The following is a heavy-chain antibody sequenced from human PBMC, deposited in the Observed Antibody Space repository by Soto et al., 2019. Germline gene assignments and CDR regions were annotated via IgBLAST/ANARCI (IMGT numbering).Heavy chain of an antibody. V-gene: IGHV1-2*04. CDR2: INPNSGGT. D-gene: IGHD3-16*02. Sequence: ASVKVSCKASGYTFTGYYMHWVRQAPGQGLEWMGWINPNSGGTNYAQKFQGWVTMTRDTSISTAYMELSRLRSDDTALYYCAISLGSSTDYYCYYGMDVWGQGTTVTVPS. J-gene: IGHJ6*02. CDR1: GYTFTGYY. CDR3: AISLGSSTDYYCYYGMDV.